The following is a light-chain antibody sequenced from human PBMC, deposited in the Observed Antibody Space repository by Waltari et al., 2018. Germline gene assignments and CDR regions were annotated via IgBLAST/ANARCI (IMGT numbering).Light chain of an antibody. CDR3: LQYDSDLWT. J-gene: IGKJ1*01. CDR1: QGISTY. CDR2: AAS. Sequence: DIQMTQSPSSLSASAGDRVTITCRASQGISTYLNWYQQKPGNAPKRLIYAASSLESGVPSRFSGSGSGTDFTLTIGSLQPEDFATYYCLQYDSDLWTFGHGTKVEIK. V-gene: IGKV1-17*01.